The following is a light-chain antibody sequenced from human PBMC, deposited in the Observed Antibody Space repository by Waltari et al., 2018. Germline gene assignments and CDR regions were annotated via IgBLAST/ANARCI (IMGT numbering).Light chain of an antibody. CDR2: GAS. CDR3: QQYGGSPTWT. CDR1: QSVTNNL. V-gene: IGKV3-20*01. J-gene: IGKJ1*01. Sequence: EIVLTQSPGTLSLSPGDRATLSCRASQSVTNNLLAWYQLKPGQAPRLLIYGASARATGSPDRFSGSGSGTDFTLTISRLEPEDFAVYYCQQYGGSPTWTFDQGTKVEIK.